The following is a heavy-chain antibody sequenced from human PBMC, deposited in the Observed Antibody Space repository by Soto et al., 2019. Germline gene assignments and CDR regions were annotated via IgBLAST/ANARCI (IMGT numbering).Heavy chain of an antibody. J-gene: IGHJ5*02. Sequence: QVQLVQSGGEVKKPGASVKVSCKASGYTFTNYGISWVRQAPGQGLEWMGWINVDNGNTKYAQKVQGRVTMTTDTATSTAYMELRSLRSDDTAVYYCARGVASESYYNHYHWFGPWGQGTLVTVSS. CDR1: GYTFTNYG. D-gene: IGHD3-10*01. CDR2: INVDNGNT. CDR3: ARGVASESYYNHYHWFGP. V-gene: IGHV1-18*01.